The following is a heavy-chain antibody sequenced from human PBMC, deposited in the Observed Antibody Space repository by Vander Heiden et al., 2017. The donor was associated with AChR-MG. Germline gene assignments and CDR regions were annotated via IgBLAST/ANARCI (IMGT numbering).Heavy chain of an antibody. Sequence: QVRLQESRPGLVKPSQTQSLTCTVSGGSISSGDYYWSWIRQPPGKGPEWIGYIYYSGSTYFNPSLNSRVTISLDTSKNQFSLNLRFVTAADTAVYYCARARYDYVWGSYRPQTFDIWGQGTMVTVSA. CDR3: ARARYDYVWGSYRPQTFDI. CDR2: IYYSGST. D-gene: IGHD3-16*02. V-gene: IGHV4-30-4*01. CDR1: GGSISSGDYY. J-gene: IGHJ3*02.